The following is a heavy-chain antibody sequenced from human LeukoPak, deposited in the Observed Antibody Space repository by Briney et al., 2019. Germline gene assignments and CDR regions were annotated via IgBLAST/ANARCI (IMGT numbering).Heavy chain of an antibody. D-gene: IGHD6-6*01. Sequence: ASVKVSCKASGGTFSSYAISWVRQAPGQGLEWMGGIIPIFGTANYAQKFQGRVTITADESTSTAYMELSSLRSEDTAVYYCARDGIAARRGGFDYWGQGTLVTVSS. CDR3: ARDGIAARRGGFDY. J-gene: IGHJ4*02. CDR2: IIPIFGTA. V-gene: IGHV1-69*13. CDR1: GGTFSSYA.